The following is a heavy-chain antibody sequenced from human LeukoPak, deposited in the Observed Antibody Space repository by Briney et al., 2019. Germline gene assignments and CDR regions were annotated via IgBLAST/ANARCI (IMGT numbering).Heavy chain of an antibody. CDR2: ISWNSRSI. D-gene: IGHD6-19*01. J-gene: IGHJ4*02. CDR1: GFTYDDYA. CDR3: AKDGPRTFGSGWYGGGFFNY. Sequence: GGSLRLPCAASGFTYDDYAMLWVRQAPGKGLEGVSGISWNSRSIGYADSVKGRFTISRDNAKNSLYLQMNRLRAEDTALYYCAKDGPRTFGSGWYGGGFFNYWGQGTLVTVSS. V-gene: IGHV3-9*01.